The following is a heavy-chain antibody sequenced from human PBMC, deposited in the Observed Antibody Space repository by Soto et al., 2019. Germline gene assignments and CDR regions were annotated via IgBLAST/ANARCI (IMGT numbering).Heavy chain of an antibody. V-gene: IGHV1-69*04. CDR1: GGTFSSYT. J-gene: IGHJ4*02. Sequence: SVKVSCKASGGTFSSYTISWVRQAPGQGLEWMGRIIPILGIANYAQKFQGRVTITADKSTSTAYMELSSLRSEDTAVYYCARDQNYYGSGSYYSDYWGQGTLVTVSS. CDR2: IIPILGIA. CDR3: ARDQNYYGSGSYYSDY. D-gene: IGHD3-10*01.